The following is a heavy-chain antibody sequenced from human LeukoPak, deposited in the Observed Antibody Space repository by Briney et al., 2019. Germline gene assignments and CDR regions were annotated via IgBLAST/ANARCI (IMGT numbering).Heavy chain of an antibody. CDR3: TTDRRLSGFDP. V-gene: IGHV3-15*01. J-gene: IGHJ5*02. CDR2: IKSKTDGGTT. D-gene: IGHD3-16*01. CDR1: GFTFSNAW. Sequence: GGSLRLSCAAPGFTFSNAWMSWVRQAPGKGLEWVGRIKSKTDGGTTDYAAPVKGRFTISRDDSKNTLYLQMNSLKTEDTAVYYCTTDRRLSGFDPWGQGTLVTVSS.